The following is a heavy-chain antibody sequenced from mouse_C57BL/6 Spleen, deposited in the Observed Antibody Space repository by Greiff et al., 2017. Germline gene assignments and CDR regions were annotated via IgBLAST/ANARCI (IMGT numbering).Heavy chain of an antibody. V-gene: IGHV5-16*01. CDR2: INYDGSST. D-gene: IGHD1-2*01. CDR1: GFTFSDYY. Sequence: EVQRVESEGGLVQPGSSMKLSCTASGFTFSDYYMAWVRQVPEKGLEWVANINYDGSSTYYLDSLKSRFILSRDNAKNILYLQRSSLKSEDTATYYCAREGTTAFDYWGQGTTLTVSS. J-gene: IGHJ2*01. CDR3: AREGTTAFDY.